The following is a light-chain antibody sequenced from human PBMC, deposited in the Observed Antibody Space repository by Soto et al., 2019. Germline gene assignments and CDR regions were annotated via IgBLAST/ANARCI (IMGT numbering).Light chain of an antibody. CDR2: HAS. Sequence: EIVMTQSPATLSVSPGERATLSCRASQNINNNLAWYQQKPGQVPRLLIYHASTRAPGIPARFSGSGSGTELTLTISSVQSGDFAVYYCQPYNDWPLTFGGGTKVEIK. V-gene: IGKV3-15*01. CDR3: QPYNDWPLT. J-gene: IGKJ4*01. CDR1: QNINNN.